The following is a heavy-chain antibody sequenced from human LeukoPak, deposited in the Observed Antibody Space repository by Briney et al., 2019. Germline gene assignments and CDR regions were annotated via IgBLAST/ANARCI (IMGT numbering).Heavy chain of an antibody. Sequence: PSQTLSLTCVISGDTVSSNNGTRNWIRQSPSRGLEWLGRTYYRSKWYTDYAVSVQSRITFNPDTSKNQFSLQLNSVTPEDTAVYYCARVRGAVCTFDHWGQGTLVTVSS. V-gene: IGHV6-1*01. CDR1: GDTVSSNNGT. CDR2: TYYRSKWYT. CDR3: ARVRGAVCTFDH. J-gene: IGHJ5*02. D-gene: IGHD2-8*01.